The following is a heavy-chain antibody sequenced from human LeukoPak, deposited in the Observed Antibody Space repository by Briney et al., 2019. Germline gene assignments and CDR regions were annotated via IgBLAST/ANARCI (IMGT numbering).Heavy chain of an antibody. CDR3: ARTGSEYYDFWSGYSGGNYYMDV. Sequence: ASVKVSCKASGYTFTSYYMHWVRQAPGQGLEWMGIINPCGGSTSYAQKFQGRVTMTRDMSTSTVYMELSSLRSEDTAVYYCARTGSEYYDFWSGYSGGNYYMDVWGKGTTVTISS. V-gene: IGHV1-46*01. J-gene: IGHJ6*03. CDR2: INPCGGST. D-gene: IGHD3-3*01. CDR1: GYTFTSYY.